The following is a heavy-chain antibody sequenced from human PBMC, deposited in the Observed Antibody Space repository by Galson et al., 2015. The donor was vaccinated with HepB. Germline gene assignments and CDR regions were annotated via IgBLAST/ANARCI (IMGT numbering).Heavy chain of an antibody. CDR2: ISSSGSTI. CDR3: ARDMFFGGIVGATGAFDI. V-gene: IGHV3-11*01. D-gene: IGHD1-26*01. CDR1: GFTFSDYY. Sequence: SLRLSCAASGFTFSDYYMSWIRQAPGKGLEWVSYISSSGSTIYYADSVKGRFTISRDNAKNSLYLQMNSLRAEDTAVYYCARDMFFGGIVGATGAFDIWGQGTMVTVSS. J-gene: IGHJ3*02.